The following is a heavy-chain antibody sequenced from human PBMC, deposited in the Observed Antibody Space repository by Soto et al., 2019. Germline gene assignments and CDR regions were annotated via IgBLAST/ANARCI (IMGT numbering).Heavy chain of an antibody. J-gene: IGHJ5*02. CDR1: GGTFSSYA. V-gene: IGHV1-69*01. Sequence: QVQLVQSGAEVKKPGSSVKVSCKASGGTFSSYAISWVRQATGQGLEWMGGIIPIFGTANYAQKFQGRVTITADESTSTAYMELSSLRSEDTAVYYCATPATYSSGWYGWFDPWGQGTLVTVSS. D-gene: IGHD6-19*01. CDR2: IIPIFGTA. CDR3: ATPATYSSGWYGWFDP.